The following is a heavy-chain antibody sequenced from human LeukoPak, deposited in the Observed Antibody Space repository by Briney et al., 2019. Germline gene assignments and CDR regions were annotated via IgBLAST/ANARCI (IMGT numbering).Heavy chain of an antibody. D-gene: IGHD4-17*01. V-gene: IGHV3-64*01. Sequence: GGSLRLSCAASGFTFSSYAMHWVRQAPGKGLEYVSAISSNGGSTYYANSVKGRFTISRDNSKNTLYLQMGSLRAEDTAVYYCALCVYGDFPLGAFDIWGQGTMVTVSS. CDR2: ISSNGGST. J-gene: IGHJ3*02. CDR3: ALCVYGDFPLGAFDI. CDR1: GFTFSSYA.